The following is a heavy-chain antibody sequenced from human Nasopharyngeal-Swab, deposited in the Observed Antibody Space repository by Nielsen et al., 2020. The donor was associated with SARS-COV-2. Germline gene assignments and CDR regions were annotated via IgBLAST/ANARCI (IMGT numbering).Heavy chain of an antibody. CDR1: GGTFSSYA. J-gene: IGHJ6*02. CDR2: IIPIFGTA. CDR3: ARKVLGGYYYYGMDV. Sequence: SVKVSCKASGGTFSSYAISWVRQAPGQGLEWVGGIIPIFGTANYAQKFQGRVTITADKSTSTAYMELSSLRSEDTAVYYCARKVLGGYYYYGMDVWGQGTTVTVSS. V-gene: IGHV1-69*06. D-gene: IGHD3-16*01.